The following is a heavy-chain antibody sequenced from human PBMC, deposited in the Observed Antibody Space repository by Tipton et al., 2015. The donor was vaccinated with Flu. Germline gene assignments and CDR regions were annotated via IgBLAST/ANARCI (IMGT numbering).Heavy chain of an antibody. Sequence: QVQLVQSGAEVKKPGASVKVSCKASGYTFTSYYMHWVRQAPGQGLEWMGIINPSGGSTSYAQKFQGRVTMTRDTSTNTVYMELSSLRSEDTAVYYCARDALPAGSSGWPDYWGQGTLVTVSS. CDR1: GYTFTSYY. J-gene: IGHJ4*02. V-gene: IGHV1-46*01. CDR2: INPSGGST. D-gene: IGHD6-19*01. CDR3: ARDALPAGSSGWPDY.